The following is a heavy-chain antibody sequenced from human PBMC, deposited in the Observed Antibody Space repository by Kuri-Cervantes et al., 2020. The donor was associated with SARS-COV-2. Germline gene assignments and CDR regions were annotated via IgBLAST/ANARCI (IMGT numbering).Heavy chain of an antibody. Sequence: ASVKVSCKASGYTFTSYYMHWVRQAPGQGLEWMGIINPSGGSTSYAQKFQGRVTMTRDTSTSTVYMELSSLRSEDTAVYYWAREAEYCSSTSCYKRQYYFDYWGQGTLVTVSS. CDR2: INPSGGST. CDR3: AREAEYCSSTSCYKRQYYFDY. D-gene: IGHD2-2*02. J-gene: IGHJ4*02. CDR1: GYTFTSYY. V-gene: IGHV1-46*01.